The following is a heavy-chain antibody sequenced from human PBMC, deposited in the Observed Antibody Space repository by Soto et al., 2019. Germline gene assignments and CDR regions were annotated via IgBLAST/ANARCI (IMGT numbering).Heavy chain of an antibody. CDR2: IKSKTDGGTT. CDR3: TTGFADYYYYYGMDV. V-gene: IGHV3-15*07. J-gene: IGHJ6*02. Sequence: GGSLRLSCAATGFTFSNAWMNWFRQAPGKGLEWVGRIKSKTDGGTTDYAAPVKGRFTISRDDSKNTLYLQMNSLKTEDTAVYYCTTGFADYYYYYGMDVWGQGTTVTVSS. CDR1: GFTFSNAW.